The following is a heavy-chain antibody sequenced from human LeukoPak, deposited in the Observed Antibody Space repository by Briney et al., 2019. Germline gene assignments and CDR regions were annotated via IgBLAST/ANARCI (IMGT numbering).Heavy chain of an antibody. J-gene: IGHJ5*02. CDR1: GYTFTGYY. Sequence: ASVKVSCKASGYTFTGYYMHWVRQAPGQGLEWMGWINPNSGGTNYAQKFQGRVTMTRDTSISTAYMEMSRLRSDDPAVYYCARATFSSSSWYFNWFDPWGQGTLVTVSS. V-gene: IGHV1-2*02. D-gene: IGHD6-13*01. CDR3: ARATFSSSSWYFNWFDP. CDR2: INPNSGGT.